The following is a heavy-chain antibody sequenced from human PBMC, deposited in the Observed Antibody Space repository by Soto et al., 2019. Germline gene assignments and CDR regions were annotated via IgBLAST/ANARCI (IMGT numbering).Heavy chain of an antibody. CDR1: GFTFSSYA. J-gene: IGHJ4*02. D-gene: IGHD2-2*01. Sequence: GGSLRLSCAASGFTFSSYAMSWVRQAPGKGLEWVSAISGSGGSTYYADSVKGRFTISRDNSKNTLYLQMNSLRAEDTAVYYCAKDYCSSTSCFLFDYWGQGTLVTVSS. CDR3: AKDYCSSTSCFLFDY. V-gene: IGHV3-23*01. CDR2: ISGSGGST.